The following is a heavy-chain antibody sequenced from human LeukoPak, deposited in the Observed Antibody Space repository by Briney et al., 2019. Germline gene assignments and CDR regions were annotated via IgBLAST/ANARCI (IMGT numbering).Heavy chain of an antibody. CDR2: INPNSGGT. J-gene: IGHJ4*02. Sequence: GASVKVSCKASGYTFTGYYMHWVRQAPGQGLEWMGWINPNSGGTNYAQKFQGRVTMTSDTSISTAYMELSRLRSDDTAVYYCARDYYGSGSPDYWGQGTLVTVSS. D-gene: IGHD3-10*01. CDR1: GYTFTGYY. V-gene: IGHV1-2*02. CDR3: ARDYYGSGSPDY.